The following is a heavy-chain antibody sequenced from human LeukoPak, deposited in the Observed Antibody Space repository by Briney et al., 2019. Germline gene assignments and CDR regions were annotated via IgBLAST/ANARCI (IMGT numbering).Heavy chain of an antibody. Sequence: PGGSLRLSCAASGFTFSSYAMSWVRQAPGKGLEWVSAISGSGGSTYYADSVKGRFTISRDNSKNTLYLQMNSLRAEGTAVYYCARAGTTVVTPFDYWGQGTLVTVSS. CDR3: ARAGTTVVTPFDY. V-gene: IGHV3-23*01. J-gene: IGHJ4*02. CDR1: GFTFSSYA. D-gene: IGHD4-23*01. CDR2: ISGSGGST.